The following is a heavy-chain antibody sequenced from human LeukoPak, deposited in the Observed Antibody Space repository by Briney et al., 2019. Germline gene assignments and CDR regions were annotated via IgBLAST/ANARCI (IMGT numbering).Heavy chain of an antibody. CDR2: ISGSGGST. D-gene: IGHD3-10*01. J-gene: IGHJ4*02. Sequence: GGSLRLSCAASGFTFSSYGMSWVRQAPGKGLEWVSAISGSGGSTYYADSVKGRFTISRDNSKNTLYLQMNSLRAEDTAIYYCAKRNTMVRGGPCFDYWGQGTLVTVSS. CDR1: GFTFSSYG. CDR3: AKRNTMVRGGPCFDY. V-gene: IGHV3-23*01.